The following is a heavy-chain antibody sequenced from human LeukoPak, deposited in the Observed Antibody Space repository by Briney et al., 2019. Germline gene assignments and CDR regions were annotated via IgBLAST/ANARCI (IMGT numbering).Heavy chain of an antibody. J-gene: IGHJ3*02. V-gene: IGHV3-7*01. CDR3: ALPRGSYAFDI. CDR1: GFTFSSYW. Sequence: PGGSLRLSCAASGFTFSSYWMFWVRQAPGKGLEWVATIKGDGSDTYYVDSVRGRFTISRDNAKNSLYLQMNSLRAEDTAVYYCALPRGSYAFDIWGQGTMVTVSS. D-gene: IGHD1-26*01. CDR2: IKGDGSDT.